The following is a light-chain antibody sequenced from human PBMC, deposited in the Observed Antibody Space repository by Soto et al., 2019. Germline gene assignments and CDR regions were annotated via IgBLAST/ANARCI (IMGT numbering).Light chain of an antibody. CDR1: SSNIGAGYD. CDR3: QSYDSSLSAL. J-gene: IGLJ3*02. V-gene: IGLV1-40*01. Sequence: QSVLTQPPSVSGAPXQRVTISCTGSSSNIGAGYDVHWYQQLPGTAPKLHIYGNSNRPSGVPDRFSGSKSGTSASLAITGLQAEDEADYYCQSYDSSLSALFGGGTKLTVL. CDR2: GNS.